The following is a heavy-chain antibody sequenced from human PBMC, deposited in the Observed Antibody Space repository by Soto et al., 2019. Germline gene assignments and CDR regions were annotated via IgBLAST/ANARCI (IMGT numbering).Heavy chain of an antibody. V-gene: IGHV4-39*01. CDR2: IFYSGTT. D-gene: IGHD3-3*01. CDR1: GDSVNNNDFY. Sequence: SETLSLTCTVSGDSVNNNDFYWAWIRQPTGKGLEWVVTIFYSGTTYHNPSLTGRVTASVDRSENQFSLKLTSVTASDTAVYYCARLDFRSGYYGGRFDPWGQGTLVTVSS. J-gene: IGHJ5*02. CDR3: ARLDFRSGYYGGRFDP.